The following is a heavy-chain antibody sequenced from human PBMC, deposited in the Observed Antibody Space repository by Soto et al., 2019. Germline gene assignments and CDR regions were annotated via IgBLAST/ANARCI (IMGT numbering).Heavy chain of an antibody. CDR3: AKDRIPTYYYGSGSYYPSPFDY. D-gene: IGHD3-10*01. V-gene: IGHV3-30*18. CDR1: GFTFSSYG. J-gene: IGHJ4*02. CDR2: ISYDGSNK. Sequence: GGSLRLSCAAPGFTFSSYGMHWVRQAPGKGLEWVAVISYDGSNKYYADSVKGRFTISRDNSKNTLYLQMNSLRAEDTAVYYCAKDRIPTYYYGSGSYYPSPFDYWGQGTLVTVSS.